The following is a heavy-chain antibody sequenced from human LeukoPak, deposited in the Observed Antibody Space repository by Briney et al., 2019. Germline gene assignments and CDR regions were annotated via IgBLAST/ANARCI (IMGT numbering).Heavy chain of an antibody. CDR1: GGSISSSSYY. D-gene: IGHD3-22*01. CDR3: ARVYKFWESVIVVPDYYYYYMDV. V-gene: IGHV4-39*07. Sequence: PSETLSLTCTVSGGSISSSSYYWGWIRQPPGKGLEWIGSIYYSGSTYYNPSLKSRVTISVDTSKNQFSLKLSSVTAADTAVYYCARVYKFWESVIVVPDYYYYYMDVWGKGTTVTVSS. CDR2: IYYSGST. J-gene: IGHJ6*03.